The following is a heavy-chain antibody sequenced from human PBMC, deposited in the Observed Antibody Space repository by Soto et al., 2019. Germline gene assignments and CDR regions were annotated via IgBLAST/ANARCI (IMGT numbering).Heavy chain of an antibody. V-gene: IGHV3-13*01. J-gene: IGHJ3*02. CDR2: IGTAGDT. CDR1: GFTFSSYD. CDR3: ARAQLGVKAFDI. Sequence: GGSLRLSCAASGFTFSSYDMHWVRQATGKGLEWVSAIGTAGDTYYPGSVKGRFTISRENAKNSLYLQMNSLRAGDTAVYYCARAQLGVKAFDIWGQGTMVPVSS. D-gene: IGHD7-27*01.